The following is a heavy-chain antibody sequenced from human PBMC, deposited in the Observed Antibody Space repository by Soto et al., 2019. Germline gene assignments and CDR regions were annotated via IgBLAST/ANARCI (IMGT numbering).Heavy chain of an antibody. Sequence: EVQLVESGGGLVKPGGSLRLSCAASGFTFSSYSMNWVRQAPGKGLEWVSSISSSSSYIYYADSVKGRFNISRDNAKNSLYLQMNSLRAEDTAVYYCARVSTVPHYYYYYGMDVWGQGTTVTVSS. CDR1: GFTFSSYS. J-gene: IGHJ6*02. CDR3: ARVSTVPHYYYYYGMDV. V-gene: IGHV3-21*01. D-gene: IGHD4-17*01. CDR2: ISSSSSYI.